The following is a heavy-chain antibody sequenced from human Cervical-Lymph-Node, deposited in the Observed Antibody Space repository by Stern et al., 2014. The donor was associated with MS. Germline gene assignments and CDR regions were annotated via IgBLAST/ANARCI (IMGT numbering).Heavy chain of an antibody. D-gene: IGHD2-15*01. V-gene: IGHV7-4-1*02. CDR2: INTNTGNP. J-gene: IGHJ4*02. Sequence: QMQLVQSGSELKKPGASMKVSCRASGYTFTSYPINWVRQAPGQGLEWMGWINTNTGNPTYVQGFTGRFVFSLDTSVSTAYLQISGLQAEDTAVYYCVRDPHGGLLKFEYWGQGTLVTVSS. CDR3: VRDPHGGLLKFEY. CDR1: GYTFTSYP.